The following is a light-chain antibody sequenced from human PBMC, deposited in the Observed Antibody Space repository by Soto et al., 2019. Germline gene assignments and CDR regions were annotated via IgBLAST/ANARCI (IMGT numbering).Light chain of an antibody. Sequence: QSGLTQPASLSGSPGQSITISCTGTTSDVGGYNFVTWYQQHPGKAPKLVIHDVTRRPSGVSNRFSGSKSGTTASLTISGLQAEDEADYYCCSYASSTSYVFGTGTKVTVL. J-gene: IGLJ1*01. V-gene: IGLV2-14*01. CDR2: DVT. CDR1: TSDVGGYNF. CDR3: CSYASSTSYV.